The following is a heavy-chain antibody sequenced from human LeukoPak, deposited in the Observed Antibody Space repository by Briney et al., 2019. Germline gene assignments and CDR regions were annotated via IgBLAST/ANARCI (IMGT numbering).Heavy chain of an antibody. CDR3: AKEDSSGYLDY. CDR2: IKQDGSEK. J-gene: IGHJ4*02. Sequence: GGSLRLSCAASGFTSSSYWMSWVRQAPGKGLEWVANIKQDGSEKYYVDSVKGRFTISRDNAKNSLYLQMNSLRAEDTAVYYCAKEDSSGYLDYWGQGTLVTVSS. CDR1: GFTSSSYW. V-gene: IGHV3-7*01. D-gene: IGHD3-22*01.